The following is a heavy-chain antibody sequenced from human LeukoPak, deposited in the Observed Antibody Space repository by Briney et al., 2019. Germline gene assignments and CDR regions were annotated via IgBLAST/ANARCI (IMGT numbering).Heavy chain of an antibody. CDR2: FDPEDGET. D-gene: IGHD2-2*01. CDR3: ARGGIVVVPAATAFDI. J-gene: IGHJ3*02. CDR1: GYTLTELS. Sequence: ASVKVSCKVSGYTLTELSMHWVRQAPGKGLEWMGGFDPEDGETIYAQKFQGRVTMTEDTSTDTAYMELSSLRSEDTAVYYCARGGIVVVPAATAFDIWGQGTMVTVSS. V-gene: IGHV1-24*01.